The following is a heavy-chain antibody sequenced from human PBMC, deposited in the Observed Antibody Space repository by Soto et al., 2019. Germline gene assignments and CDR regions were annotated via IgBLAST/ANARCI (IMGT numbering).Heavy chain of an antibody. Sequence: SETLSLTCAVYGGSFSGYYWSWIRQPPGKGLEWIGEINHSGSTNYNPSLKSRVTISVDTSKNQFSLKLSSVTAADTAVYYCARAPRYSQWLVRYFDYWGQGTLVTVSS. D-gene: IGHD6-19*01. CDR3: ARAPRYSQWLVRYFDY. J-gene: IGHJ4*02. V-gene: IGHV4-34*01. CDR2: INHSGST. CDR1: GGSFSGYY.